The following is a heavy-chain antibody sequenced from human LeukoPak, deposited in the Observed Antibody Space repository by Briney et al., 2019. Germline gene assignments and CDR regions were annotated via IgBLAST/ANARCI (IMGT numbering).Heavy chain of an antibody. V-gene: IGHV4-34*01. CDR3: ARCDYLDY. Sequence: SETLSLTCAVYGGSFSGYYWSWIRQPPGKGLEWIGEINHSGSTNYNPSLKSRVTISVDTSKNQFSLKLSSVTAADTAVYYCARCDYLDYWGRGTLVTVSS. CDR2: INHSGST. CDR1: GGSFSGYY. J-gene: IGHJ4*02.